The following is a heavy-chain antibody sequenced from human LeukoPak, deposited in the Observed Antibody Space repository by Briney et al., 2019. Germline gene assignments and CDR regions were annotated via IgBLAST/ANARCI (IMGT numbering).Heavy chain of an antibody. V-gene: IGHV3-7*03. J-gene: IGHJ3*02. CDR3: AKDHPRIAVADDAFDI. D-gene: IGHD6-19*01. CDR1: GFTFSTYW. CDR2: IRKDGGET. Sequence: GGSLRLSCAASGFTFSTYWMNWVRQAPGNALEWVAYIRKDGGETYYVDSVKGRFTISRDNAKNSLYLQMNGLRAEDTAVYYCAKDHPRIAVADDAFDIWGQGTMVAVSS.